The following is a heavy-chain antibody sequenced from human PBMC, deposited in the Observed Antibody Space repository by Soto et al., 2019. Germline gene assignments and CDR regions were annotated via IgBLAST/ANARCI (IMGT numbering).Heavy chain of an antibody. CDR3: ATWGTSFYRGYYGMDV. CDR1: GGTFSSYA. D-gene: IGHD2-2*02. V-gene: IGHV1-69*13. Sequence: AASVKVSCKASGGTFSSYAISWVRQAPGQGLEWMGGIIPIFGTANYAQKFQGRVTITADESTSTAYMELSSLRSEDTAVYYCATWGTSFYRGYYGMDVWGQGTTVTVSS. J-gene: IGHJ6*02. CDR2: IIPIFGTA.